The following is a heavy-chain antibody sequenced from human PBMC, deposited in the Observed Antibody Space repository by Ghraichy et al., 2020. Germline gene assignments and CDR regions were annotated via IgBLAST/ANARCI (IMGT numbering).Heavy chain of an antibody. CDR3: ATGENTDHYFEY. V-gene: IGHV4-61*02. Sequence: SETLSLTCTVSGASISSRTYYWSWIRQPAGKGLEWVGRIYISGSTNYNPSLKSRLTMSLDTSKNQFSLKLSSVTAADTAVYYCATGENTDHYFEYWGQGTQVTVSS. J-gene: IGHJ4*02. D-gene: IGHD7-27*01. CDR1: GASISSRTYY. CDR2: IYISGST.